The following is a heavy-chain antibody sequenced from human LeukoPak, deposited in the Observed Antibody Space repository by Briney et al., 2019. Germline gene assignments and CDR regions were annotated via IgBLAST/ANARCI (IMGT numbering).Heavy chain of an antibody. V-gene: IGHV4-4*09. Sequence: SETLTLTCAVSGVSISRYYWSWIRQSPGKGLEWIGHIYASGSTNYSPSLKSRVTISVDTSKTQFSLKLSSVTAADTAVYYCARSQLGIDWYFDLWGRGTLVTVSS. J-gene: IGHJ2*01. D-gene: IGHD7-27*01. CDR2: IYASGST. CDR3: ARSQLGIDWYFDL. CDR1: GVSISRYY.